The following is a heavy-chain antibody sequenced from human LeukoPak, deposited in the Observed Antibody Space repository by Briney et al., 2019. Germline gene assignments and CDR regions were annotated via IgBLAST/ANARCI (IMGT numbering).Heavy chain of an antibody. J-gene: IGHJ4*02. CDR3: ARVSYQEGVDY. CDR1: GGSISSYY. CDR2: IYYIGIT. D-gene: IGHD2-2*01. V-gene: IGHV4-59*01. Sequence: SETLSLTCTVSGGSISSYYCSWIRQPPGKGLEWIGYIYYIGITNYNPSLKSRVTISVDTSKNKFSLKLSSVTAADTAVYYCARVSYQEGVDYWGQGTLVTVSS.